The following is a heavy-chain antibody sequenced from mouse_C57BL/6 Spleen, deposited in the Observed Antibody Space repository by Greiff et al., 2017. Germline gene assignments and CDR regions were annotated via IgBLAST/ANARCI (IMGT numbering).Heavy chain of an antibody. CDR2: IRSKSNNYAT. D-gene: IGHD2-5*01. CDR1: GFSFNTYA. CDR3: VRDSNSYYFDY. J-gene: IGHJ2*01. V-gene: IGHV10-1*01. Sequence: EVHLVESGGGLVQPKGSLKLSCAASGFSFNTYAMNWVRQAPGKGLEWVARIRSKSNNYATYYADSVKDRFTISRDDSESMLYLQMNNLKTEDTAMYYCVRDSNSYYFDYWGQGTTLTVSS.